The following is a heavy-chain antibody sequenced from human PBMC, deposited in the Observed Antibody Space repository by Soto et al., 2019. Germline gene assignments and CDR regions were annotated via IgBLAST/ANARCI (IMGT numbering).Heavy chain of an antibody. CDR1: GFTFSSYA. Sequence: QVQLVESGGGVVQPGRSLRLSCAASGFTFSSYAMHWVRQAPGKGLEWVAVISYDGSNKYYADSVKGRFTISRDNSKNTLYLQMNSLRAEDTAVYYCARDPGQQPGGMDVWGQGTTVTVSS. D-gene: IGHD6-13*01. CDR3: ARDPGQQPGGMDV. V-gene: IGHV3-30-3*01. J-gene: IGHJ6*02. CDR2: ISYDGSNK.